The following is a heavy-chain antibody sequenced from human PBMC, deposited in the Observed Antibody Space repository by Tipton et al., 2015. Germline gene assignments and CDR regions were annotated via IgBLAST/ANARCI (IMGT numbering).Heavy chain of an antibody. J-gene: IGHJ4*02. Sequence: TLSLTCDVSGGSISSRNWWRWVRQPPGKGLEWIGEIYHRGSTTYNPSLKSRVTISVAKSKNQFTLKVTSVTAADTAVYFCARFRFQNQFEIDHWGQVALVTVSS. V-gene: IGHV4-4*01. D-gene: IGHD3-3*01. CDR2: IYHRGST. CDR3: ARFRFQNQFEIDH. CDR1: GGSISSRNW.